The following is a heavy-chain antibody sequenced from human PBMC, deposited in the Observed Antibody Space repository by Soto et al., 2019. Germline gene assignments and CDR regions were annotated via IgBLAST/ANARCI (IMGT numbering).Heavy chain of an antibody. CDR1: GGSISSYY. V-gene: IGHV4-59*01. CDR2: IHYSGST. J-gene: IGHJ4*02. D-gene: IGHD3-9*01. CDR3: TRGGDPFKTGH. Sequence: PSETLSLTCTVSGGSISSYYWSWIRQPPGKGLEWIGFIHYSGSTNYNPSLKGRVTMSVDTSKNQFSLKLTSVNTADTAIYYCTRGGDPFKTGHWSQGNLVTVSS.